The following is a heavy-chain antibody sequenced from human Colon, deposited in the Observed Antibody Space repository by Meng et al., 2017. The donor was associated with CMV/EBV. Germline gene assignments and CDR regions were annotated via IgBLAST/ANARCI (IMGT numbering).Heavy chain of an antibody. Sequence: GGSLRLSCVASGFPIRSYGMHWVRQAPGRGLEWMAYIRHDGNTQYYADSLKGRFTVSRDNSKNTVDLQMDSLRVDDTAVYYCAKEGVEIEPFFDYWGQGTLVTVSS. CDR1: GFPIRSYG. J-gene: IGHJ4*02. CDR3: AKEGVEIEPFFDY. D-gene: IGHD1-1*01. V-gene: IGHV3-30*02. CDR2: IRHDGNTQ.